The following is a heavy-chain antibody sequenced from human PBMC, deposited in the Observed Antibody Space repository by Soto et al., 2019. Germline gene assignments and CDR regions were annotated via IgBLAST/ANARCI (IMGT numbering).Heavy chain of an antibody. CDR2: ISGSGGST. CDR1: GFTFSSYA. D-gene: IGHD6-19*01. Sequence: EVQLLESGGGLVQPGGSLRLSCAASGFTFSSYAMSWVRQAPGKGLEWVSAISGSGGSTYYEDSVKGRLTISRDNSKNTLYLQMNSLRAEDTAVYYCARVTPTVTGTFDYFDYWGQGTLVTVSS. V-gene: IGHV3-23*01. CDR3: ARVTPTVTGTFDYFDY. J-gene: IGHJ4*02.